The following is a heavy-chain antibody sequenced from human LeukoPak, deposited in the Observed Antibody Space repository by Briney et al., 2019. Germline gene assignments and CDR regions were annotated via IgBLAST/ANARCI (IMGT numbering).Heavy chain of an antibody. J-gene: IGHJ4*02. V-gene: IGHV1-69*13. D-gene: IGHD3-10*01. Sequence: SVKVSCKASGGTFSSYAVSWVRQAPGQGLEWMGGIIPIFGTANYAQKFQGRVTITADESTSTAYMELSSLRSEDTAVYYCARGGFGELLPNYFDYWGQGTLVTVSS. CDR2: IIPIFGTA. CDR1: GGTFSSYA. CDR3: ARGGFGELLPNYFDY.